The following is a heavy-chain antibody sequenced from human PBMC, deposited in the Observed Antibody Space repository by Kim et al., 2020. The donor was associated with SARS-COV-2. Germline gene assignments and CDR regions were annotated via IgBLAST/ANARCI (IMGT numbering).Heavy chain of an antibody. CDR3: AKDPVLQTMVRGWMWFDP. Sequence: KGRFTISRDNSKNTLYLQVNSLRAEDTAVYYCAKDPVLQTMVRGWMWFDPWGQGTLVTVSS. J-gene: IGHJ5*02. D-gene: IGHD3-10*01. V-gene: IGHV3-23*01.